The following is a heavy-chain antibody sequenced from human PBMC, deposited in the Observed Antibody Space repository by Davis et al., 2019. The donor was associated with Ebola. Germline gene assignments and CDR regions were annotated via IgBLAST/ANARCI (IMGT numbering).Heavy chain of an antibody. Sequence: GGSLRLSCAASGFTFSIYSTNCVRQAPGKGLEWVSYISSSSSTTYYADSVKGRFTISRDNAKNSLYLQMNSLRDEDTAVYYCAGATGYDRHGMDVWGQGTTVTVSS. CDR1: GFTFSIYS. V-gene: IGHV3-48*02. D-gene: IGHD3-9*01. CDR3: AGATGYDRHGMDV. J-gene: IGHJ6*02. CDR2: ISSSSSTT.